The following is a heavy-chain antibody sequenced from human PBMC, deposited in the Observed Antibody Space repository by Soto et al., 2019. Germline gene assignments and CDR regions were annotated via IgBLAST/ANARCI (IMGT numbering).Heavy chain of an antibody. V-gene: IGHV6-1*01. Sequence: SQTLSLTCAISGDSVSSNSAAWNWIRQSPSRGLEWLGRTSYRSKWDHDYAVSVKSRININADTSKNQFALQLNSVTPEDTAVYYCARGGGNGMDVWGQGTTVTVYS. CDR2: TSYRSKWDH. J-gene: IGHJ6*02. CDR1: GDSVSSNSAA. CDR3: ARGGGNGMDV. D-gene: IGHD3-3*01.